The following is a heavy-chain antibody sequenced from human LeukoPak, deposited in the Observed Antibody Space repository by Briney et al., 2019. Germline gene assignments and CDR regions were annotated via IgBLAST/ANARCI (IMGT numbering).Heavy chain of an antibody. CDR2: MSFSEAS. CDR3: ARHLVDWLLPKWFDP. V-gene: IGHV4-39*01. J-gene: IGHJ5*02. D-gene: IGHD2-15*01. Sequence: SETLSLTCTVSGGSTNSTTYYWAWIRQPPGKGLEWLASMSFSEASLYNPSLQSRVTMSVDTSKNQFSLKLRSATAADTAVYYCARHLVDWLLPKWFDPWGQGIQVTVSS. CDR1: GGSTNSTTYY.